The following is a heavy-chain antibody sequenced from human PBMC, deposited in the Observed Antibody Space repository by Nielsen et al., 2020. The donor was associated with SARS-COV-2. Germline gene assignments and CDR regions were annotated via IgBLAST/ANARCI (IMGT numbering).Heavy chain of an antibody. J-gene: IGHJ4*02. CDR3: ARSYGGNLPFDY. D-gene: IGHD4-23*01. CDR1: GFTFSTYW. V-gene: IGHV3-7*03. CDR2: IKQDGSEI. Sequence: GGSLRLSCAASGFTFSTYWMSWVRQAPGKGLEWVANIKQDGSEIYYVGSVKGRFTISRDNAKNSLYLQMNSLRAEDTAVYYCARSYGGNLPFDYWGQGTLVTVSS.